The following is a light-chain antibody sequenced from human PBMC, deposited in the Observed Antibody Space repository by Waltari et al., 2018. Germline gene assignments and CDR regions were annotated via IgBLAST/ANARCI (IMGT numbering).Light chain of an antibody. J-gene: IGLJ2*01. CDR2: KDT. Sequence: SYELTQPPSVSVSPGQTARITCSEDALPIQYAHWYQQKPGQAPVLVIYKDTERPSGIPERFSGSSSGTTVTLTISGVRAEDEADYYCQSADSSGTYVEFGGGTKLTV. CDR3: QSADSSGTYVE. CDR1: ALPIQY. V-gene: IGLV3-25*03.